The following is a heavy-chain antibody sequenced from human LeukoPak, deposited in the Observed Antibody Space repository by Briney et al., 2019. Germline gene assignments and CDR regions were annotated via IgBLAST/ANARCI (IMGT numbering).Heavy chain of an antibody. V-gene: IGHV4-59*01. Sequence: SETLSLTCTVSGVSISDYYWSWIRQPPGKGLEWIGYIYYSGTTNYNPSLKSRVTISVDMSKNQFSLKLSSVTAADTAVYYCARGHRGLGYWGQGTLVIVSS. CDR2: IYYSGTT. J-gene: IGHJ4*02. CDR1: GVSISDYY. D-gene: IGHD3-16*01. CDR3: ARGHRGLGY.